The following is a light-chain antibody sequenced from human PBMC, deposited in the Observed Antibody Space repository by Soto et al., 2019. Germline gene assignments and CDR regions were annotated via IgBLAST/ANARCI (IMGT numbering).Light chain of an antibody. Sequence: EIVLTQSPATLSSSPGERATLSCRASQSVTSSYLTWYQQTPGQAPRLLIYGASNRATGIPDRFSGSGSGTDFTLTISRLEPEDFAVYFCQQYGASLTLGGGTKVDIK. V-gene: IGKV3-20*01. CDR3: QQYGASLT. CDR1: QSVTSSY. CDR2: GAS. J-gene: IGKJ4*01.